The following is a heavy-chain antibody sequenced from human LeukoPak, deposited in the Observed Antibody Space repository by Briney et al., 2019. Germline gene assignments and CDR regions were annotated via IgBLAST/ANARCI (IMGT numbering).Heavy chain of an antibody. V-gene: IGHV3-66*01. D-gene: IGHD5-18*01. Sequence: GGSLRLSCAASGFTVSSNYMSWVRQAPGKGLEWVSVIYSGGSTYYADSVKGRFTISRDNSRNTLYLQMNSLRAEDTAVYYCAREGYSYGYDAFDIWGQGTMVTVSS. J-gene: IGHJ3*02. CDR1: GFTVSSNY. CDR3: AREGYSYGYDAFDI. CDR2: IYSGGST.